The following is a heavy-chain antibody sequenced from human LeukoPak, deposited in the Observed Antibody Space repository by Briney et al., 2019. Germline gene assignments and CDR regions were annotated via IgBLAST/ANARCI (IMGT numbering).Heavy chain of an antibody. J-gene: IGHJ4*02. D-gene: IGHD3-22*01. CDR3: ARDRRDYYDSSGYSPYYFDY. Sequence: SETLSLTCTVSGGSISSSSYYWGWIRQPPGKGLEWIGSIYYSGSTYYNPSLKSRVTISVDTSKNQFSLKLSSVTAADTAVYYCARDRRDYYDSSGYSPYYFDYWGQGTLVTVSS. CDR1: GGSISSSSYY. CDR2: IYYSGST. V-gene: IGHV4-39*07.